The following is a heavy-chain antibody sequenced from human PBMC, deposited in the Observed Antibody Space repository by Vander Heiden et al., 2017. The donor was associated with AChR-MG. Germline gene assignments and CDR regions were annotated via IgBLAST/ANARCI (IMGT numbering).Heavy chain of an antibody. J-gene: IGHJ4*02. CDR1: GHSFISYW. CDR3: ARNSDVCSGGSCSLDY. CDR2: IHPADSDT. V-gene: IGHV5-51*03. Sequence: EVQLVQSGAEVKKPGESLKISCKGSGHSFISYWIGWVRQMPGKGVEWMGSIHPADSDTRYSPSFQGQVTISADTSIGTAYLQWSSLKASDTAIYYCARNSDVCSGGSCSLDYWGQGTLVTVSS. D-gene: IGHD2-15*01.